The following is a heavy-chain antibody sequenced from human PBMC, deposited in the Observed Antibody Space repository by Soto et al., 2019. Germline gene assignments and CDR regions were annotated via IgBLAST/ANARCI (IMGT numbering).Heavy chain of an antibody. J-gene: IGHJ4*02. CDR3: ARYRISGSWSKFDY. CDR2: IYYNGST. CDR1: CRTISSASYY. Sequence: QVLLQESGPGLMKPSQTLSLTCTVSCRTISSASYYWSWIRQHPGKALEWVGNIYYNGSTYYSPSLKSRVTLCVDTSKNKFSLRLASVTAADTAVYYCARYRISGSWSKFDYWGQGTLVTVSS. V-gene: IGHV4-31*03. D-gene: IGHD6-13*01.